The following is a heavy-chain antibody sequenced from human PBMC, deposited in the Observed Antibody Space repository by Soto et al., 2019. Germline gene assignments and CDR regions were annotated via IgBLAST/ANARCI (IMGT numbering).Heavy chain of an antibody. V-gene: IGHV3-30*18. CDR3: AKGSTRWLQSLLDY. Sequence: QVQLVESGGVVVQPGRSLRLSCAASGFTFSTYGMHWVRQAPGKGLEWVAVISYDGSNKYYADSVKGRFTISRDNSKNTLYLQMNSLRAEDTAVYYCAKGSTRWLQSLLDYWGQGTMVTGSS. CDR1: GFTFSTYG. CDR2: ISYDGSNK. J-gene: IGHJ4*02. D-gene: IGHD5-12*01.